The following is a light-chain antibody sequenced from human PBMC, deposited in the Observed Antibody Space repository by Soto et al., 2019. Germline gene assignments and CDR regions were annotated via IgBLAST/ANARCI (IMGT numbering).Light chain of an antibody. CDR3: QSYDSNLHDLYV. V-gene: IGLV1-40*01. CDR2: TNN. J-gene: IGLJ1*01. Sequence: QSVLTQPPSVSGAPGQRVTISCTGSSSNIGTKNVYWYQHLPGAAPKVLIYTNNNRPSGVPDRFSVSKSGTSASLTITGLQAEDEADYYCQSYDSNLHDLYVFGAGTKLTVL. CDR1: SSNIGTKN.